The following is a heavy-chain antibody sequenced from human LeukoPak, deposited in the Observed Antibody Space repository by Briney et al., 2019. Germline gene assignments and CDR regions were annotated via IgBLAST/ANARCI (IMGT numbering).Heavy chain of an antibody. J-gene: IGHJ6*03. CDR2: IYYSGST. V-gene: IGHV4-39*07. CDR1: GGSISSSSYY. D-gene: IGHD2/OR15-2a*01. Sequence: SETLSLTCTVSGGSISSSSYYWGWIRQPPGKGLEWIGSIYYSGSTYYNPSLKSRVTIAVDTSKNRFSLKLSSVTAADTAVYYCARAYEALIGDYMDVWGKGTTVTVSS. CDR3: ARAYEALIGDYMDV.